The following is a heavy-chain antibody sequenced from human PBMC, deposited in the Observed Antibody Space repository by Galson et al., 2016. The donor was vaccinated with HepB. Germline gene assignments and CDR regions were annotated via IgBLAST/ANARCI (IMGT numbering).Heavy chain of an antibody. CDR1: GGTFNIYP. V-gene: IGHV1-69*13. Sequence: SVKVSCKASGGTFNIYPINWVRQAPGQGLEWMGGIIPIFDTPKYARKFQGRVTITADESTSTAYMELSSLISEDTAVYYCARDRTYGVNSYFDYWGQGTLVTVSS. D-gene: IGHD4-23*01. CDR2: IIPIFDTP. J-gene: IGHJ4*02. CDR3: ARDRTYGVNSYFDY.